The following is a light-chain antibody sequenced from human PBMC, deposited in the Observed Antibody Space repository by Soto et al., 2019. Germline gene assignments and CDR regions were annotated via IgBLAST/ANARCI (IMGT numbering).Light chain of an antibody. J-gene: IGKJ1*01. CDR2: GAS. CDR3: QQYGSSPRT. Sequence: EIVLTQSPGTLSLSPGERATLSCRASQSVTGSYLAWYQQKPGQAPRLLIYGASRRATGITYRFSGSGSGTDFTLTIGRLDPEDFAVYYCQQYGSSPRTFGQGTNVEIK. CDR1: QSVTGSY. V-gene: IGKV3-20*01.